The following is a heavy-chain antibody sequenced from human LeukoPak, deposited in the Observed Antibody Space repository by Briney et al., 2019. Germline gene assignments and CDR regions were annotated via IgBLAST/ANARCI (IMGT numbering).Heavy chain of an antibody. D-gene: IGHD1-26*01. Sequence: PGGSLRLSCGASGFTFSNYGLHWVRQAPGKGLEWVALISYDGRSNKYYADSVKGRFTISRDNSKNTLSLQMNSQRAEDTAVYYCAKGERGSYYQDIDYWGQGTLVTVSS. J-gene: IGHJ4*02. CDR3: AKGERGSYYQDIDY. V-gene: IGHV3-30*18. CDR2: ISYDGRSNK. CDR1: GFTFSNYG.